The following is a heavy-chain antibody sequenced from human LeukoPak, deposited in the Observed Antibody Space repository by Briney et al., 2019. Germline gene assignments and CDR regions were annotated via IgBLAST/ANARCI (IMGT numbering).Heavy chain of an antibody. CDR2: INWNGGST. J-gene: IGHJ4*02. V-gene: IGHV3-20*04. CDR3: ARFYGDYKYYFDY. D-gene: IGHD4-17*01. CDR1: GFTFSSYA. Sequence: GGSLRLSCAASGFTFSSYAMSWVRQAPGKGLEWVSGINWNGGSTGYADSVKGRFTISRDNAKNSLYLQMNSLRAEDTALYYCARFYGDYKYYFDYWGQGTLVTVSS.